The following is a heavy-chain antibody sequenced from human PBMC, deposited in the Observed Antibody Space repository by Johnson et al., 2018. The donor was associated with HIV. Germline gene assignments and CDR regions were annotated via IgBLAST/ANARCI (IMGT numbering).Heavy chain of an antibody. D-gene: IGHD5-24*01. CDR2: ISYDGSNK. CDR3: AKEMATVNPEAFDI. J-gene: IGHJ3*02. V-gene: IGHV3-30*04. CDR1: GFTFSSYA. Sequence: QVQLVESGGGVAQPGRSLRLSCAASGFTFSSYAMHWVRQAPAKGLEWVAIISYDGSNKYYADSAKGRFTISRDNSKNTLYLQMNTLGAEDTAVYYCAKEMATVNPEAFDIWGQGTTVIVSS.